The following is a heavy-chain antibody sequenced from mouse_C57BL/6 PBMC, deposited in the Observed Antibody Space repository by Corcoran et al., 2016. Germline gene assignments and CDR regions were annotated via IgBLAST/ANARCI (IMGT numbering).Heavy chain of an antibody. J-gene: IGHJ4*01. CDR2: INPNNGGT. D-gene: IGHD1-1*01. Sequence: EVQLQQSGPELVEPGASVKISCKASGYTFTDYYMNWVKQSHGKSLEWIGDINPNNGGTSYNQKFKGKDTLTVDKSSSTAYMELRSLTSEDSAVYYCARKDTTVVAYYAMDYWGQGTSVTVSS. V-gene: IGHV1-26*01. CDR3: ARKDTTVVAYYAMDY. CDR1: GYTFTDYY.